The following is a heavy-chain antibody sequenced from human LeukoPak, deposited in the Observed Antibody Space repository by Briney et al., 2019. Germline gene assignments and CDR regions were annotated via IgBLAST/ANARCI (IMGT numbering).Heavy chain of an antibody. D-gene: IGHD3-22*01. J-gene: IGHJ4*02. Sequence: ASVKVSCKASGYTFTSYGISWVRQAPGQELEWMGWISAYNGNTNYAQKLQGRVTMTIDTSTSTAYMELRSLRSDDTAVYYCARDRYYYDRSGYPRGDYWGQRTLVTVSS. CDR3: ARDRYYYDRSGYPRGDY. CDR2: ISAYNGNT. CDR1: GYTFTSYG. V-gene: IGHV1-18*01.